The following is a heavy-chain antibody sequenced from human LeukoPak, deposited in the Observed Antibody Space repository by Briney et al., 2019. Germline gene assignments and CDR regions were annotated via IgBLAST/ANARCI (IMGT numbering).Heavy chain of an antibody. D-gene: IGHD2-2*01. Sequence: GGSLRLSCAASEFTFSSFAMTWVRQAPGKGLEWVSSISGSGDSTYYADSVKGRFTISRDNSKNTLYLQMNSLRAEDTAVYYCVTRCSSTSCYYEYFDYWGQGTLVTVSS. CDR1: EFTFSSFA. CDR2: ISGSGDST. J-gene: IGHJ4*02. CDR3: VTRCSSTSCYYEYFDY. V-gene: IGHV3-23*01.